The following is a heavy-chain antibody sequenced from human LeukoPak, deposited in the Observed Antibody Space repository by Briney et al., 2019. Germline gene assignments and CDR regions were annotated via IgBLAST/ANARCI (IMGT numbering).Heavy chain of an antibody. CDR1: GGSISSYY. Sequence: SETLSLTCTVSGGSISSYYWSWIRQPPGKGLEWIGYIYYSGSTYYNLSLKSRVTIFVDTSKNQFSLKLSSVTAADTAVYYCARGGSGGSGSSFFDYWGQGTLVTVSS. J-gene: IGHJ4*02. V-gene: IGHV4-59*01. CDR3: ARGGSGGSGSSFFDY. CDR2: IYYSGST. D-gene: IGHD3-10*01.